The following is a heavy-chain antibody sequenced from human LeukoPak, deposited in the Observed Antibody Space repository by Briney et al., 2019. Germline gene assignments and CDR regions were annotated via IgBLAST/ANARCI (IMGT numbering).Heavy chain of an antibody. CDR2: IHHSGSI. Sequence: GSLRLSCAASGFTLSDYSMNWVRQAPGKGLEWIGNIHHSGSINYHSSLKSRVTISIDTSKNLFSLNLSSVTAADTAVYYCAGWVWTVSRVEYFENWGQGTLVTVSS. D-gene: IGHD3/OR15-3a*01. CDR1: GFTLSDYS. J-gene: IGHJ1*01. V-gene: IGHV4-59*01. CDR3: AGWVWTVSRVEYFEN.